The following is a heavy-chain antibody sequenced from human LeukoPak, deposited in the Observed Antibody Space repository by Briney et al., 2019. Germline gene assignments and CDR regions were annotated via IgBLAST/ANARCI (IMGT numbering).Heavy chain of an antibody. CDR1: GLTFSRSA. Sequence: GGSLRLSCTASGLTFSRSAMSWVRQAPGKGLEWVSGVSDSGGNTYYTDSVKGRFTISRDNSKNTLYLQMNSLRAADTAIYYCAKRTYHPLDYWGQGTLVTVSS. CDR2: VSDSGGNT. J-gene: IGHJ4*02. D-gene: IGHD1-14*01. CDR3: AKRTYHPLDY. V-gene: IGHV3-23*01.